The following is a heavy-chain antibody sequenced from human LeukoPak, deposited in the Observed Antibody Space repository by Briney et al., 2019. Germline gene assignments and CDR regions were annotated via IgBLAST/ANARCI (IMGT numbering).Heavy chain of an antibody. CDR3: ARGRYCSGGSCYSGDY. CDR1: GFTFNTYG. D-gene: IGHD2-15*01. J-gene: IGHJ4*02. CDR2: MKYDGSDI. V-gene: IGHV3-33*01. Sequence: GGSLRPSCAASGFTFNTYGVHWVRQAPGKGLEWVAVMKYDGSDIYYADSVKGRFTISRDNSKTMVYLQMNSLRAEDTAVYYCARGRYCSGGSCYSGDYWGQGTLVTVSS.